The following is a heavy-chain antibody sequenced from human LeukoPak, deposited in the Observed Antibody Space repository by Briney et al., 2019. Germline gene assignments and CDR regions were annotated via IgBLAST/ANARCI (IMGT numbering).Heavy chain of an antibody. D-gene: IGHD3-3*01. CDR1: GGSFSGYY. J-gene: IGHJ6*02. CDR2: INHSGST. Sequence: SETLSLTCAVYGGSFSGYYWSWIRQPPGKGLEWIGEINHSGSTNYNPSLKSRVTISIDTSKNQFSLKLRSVTAADTAVYYCARVSGLRFLEWLRPSHYYYGMDVWGQGTTVTVSS. CDR3: ARVSGLRFLEWLRPSHYYYGMDV. V-gene: IGHV4-34*01.